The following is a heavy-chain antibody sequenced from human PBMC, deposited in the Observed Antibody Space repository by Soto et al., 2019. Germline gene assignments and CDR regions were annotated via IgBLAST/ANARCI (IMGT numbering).Heavy chain of an antibody. CDR1: GGSISSYY. J-gene: IGHJ3*02. D-gene: IGHD3-22*01. CDR2: IYYSGST. Sequence: SETLSLTCTVSGGSISSYYLSWIRQPPGKGLEWIGYIYYSGSTNYNPSLKSRVTISVDTSKNQFSLKLSSVTAADTAVYYCARGGAYYYDSSGYPFDAFDIWGQGTMVTV. CDR3: ARGGAYYYDSSGYPFDAFDI. V-gene: IGHV4-59*01.